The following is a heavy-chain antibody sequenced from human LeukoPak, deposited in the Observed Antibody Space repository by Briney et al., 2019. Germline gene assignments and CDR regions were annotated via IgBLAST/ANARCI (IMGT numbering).Heavy chain of an antibody. Sequence: SVKVSCKASGGTFSSYAISWVRQAPGQGLEWMGGIIPIFGTANYAQKFQGRVTITADESTSTAYMELSRLRSDDTAVYYCARAYYYGSGSYSRFDPWGQGTLVTVSS. V-gene: IGHV1-69*13. CDR1: GGTFSSYA. CDR2: IIPIFGTA. D-gene: IGHD3-10*01. CDR3: ARAYYYGSGSYSRFDP. J-gene: IGHJ5*02.